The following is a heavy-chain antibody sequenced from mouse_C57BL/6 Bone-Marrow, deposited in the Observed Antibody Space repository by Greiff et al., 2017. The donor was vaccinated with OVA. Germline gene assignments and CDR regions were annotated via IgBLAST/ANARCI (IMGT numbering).Heavy chain of an antibody. V-gene: IGHV1-85*01. J-gene: IGHJ3*01. D-gene: IGHD4-1*01. CDR2: IYPRDGST. Sequence: QVQLKQSGPELVKPGASVKLSCKASGYTFTSYDINWVKQRPGQGLEWIGWIYPRDGSTKYNEKFKGKATLTVDTSSSTAYMELHSLTSEDSAVYFCALGNWGSWFAYWGQGTLVTVSA. CDR1: GYTFTSYD. CDR3: ALGNWGSWFAY.